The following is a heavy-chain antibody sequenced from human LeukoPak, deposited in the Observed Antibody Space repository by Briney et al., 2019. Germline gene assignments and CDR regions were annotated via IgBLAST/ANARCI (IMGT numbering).Heavy chain of an antibody. J-gene: IGHJ6*02. D-gene: IGHD2-2*01. CDR3: AKGGYCSSTSCSRDYYYYGMDV. CDR2: ISGSGGST. V-gene: IGHV3-23*01. CDR1: GFTFSSYA. Sequence: PGGSLRLSYAASGFTFSSYAMSWVRQAPGKGLEWVSAISGSGGSTYYADSVKGRFTISRDNSKNTLYLQMNSLRAEDTAVYYCAKGGYCSSTSCSRDYYYYGMDVWGQGTTVTVSS.